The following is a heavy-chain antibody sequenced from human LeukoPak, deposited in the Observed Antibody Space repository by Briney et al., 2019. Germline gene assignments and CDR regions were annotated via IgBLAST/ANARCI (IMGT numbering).Heavy chain of an antibody. D-gene: IGHD6-19*01. CDR1: GGSISSYY. J-gene: IGHJ6*02. Sequence: SETLSLTCTVSGGSISSYYWSWIRQPPGKGLEWIGYIYYSGTTNYNPSLKSRVTISIDTSKNQFSLKLTSVSAADTAVYYCARSSPRYSSGWYNGMDVWGQGTTVTVSS. CDR2: IYYSGTT. CDR3: ARSSPRYSSGWYNGMDV. V-gene: IGHV4-59*01.